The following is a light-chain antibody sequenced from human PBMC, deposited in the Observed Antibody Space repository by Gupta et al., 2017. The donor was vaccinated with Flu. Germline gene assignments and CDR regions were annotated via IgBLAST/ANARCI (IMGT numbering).Light chain of an antibody. J-gene: IGLJ1*01. CDR1: SSNIGAGYD. Sequence: QSVLTQPPSVSGAPGQGVTIPCTGSSSNIGAGYDAHWYQQLPGTSPKLLIYANSHRPSGVPDRFSGSKSDTSASLAITGLQAEDEADYYCQSYDNSLSGYVFGTGTKVTVL. CDR2: ANS. CDR3: QSYDNSLSGYV. V-gene: IGLV1-40*01.